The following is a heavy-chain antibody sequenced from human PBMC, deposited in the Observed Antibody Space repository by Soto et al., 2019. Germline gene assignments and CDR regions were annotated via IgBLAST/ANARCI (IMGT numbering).Heavy chain of an antibody. D-gene: IGHD3-3*01. CDR2: ISRDGSYI. CDR3: ARTRNGGVAHSFDS. Sequence: VGSLRLSCAASGFTFSRHAIHWVRLTPGRGLEWVLAISRDGSYIYYTDSVQGRFTVSRDNSKNTVFVQMNSLIPDDTALYFCARTRNGGVAHSFDSWGQETRVTTSS. J-gene: IGHJ5*01. CDR1: GFTFSRHA. V-gene: IGHV3-30*04.